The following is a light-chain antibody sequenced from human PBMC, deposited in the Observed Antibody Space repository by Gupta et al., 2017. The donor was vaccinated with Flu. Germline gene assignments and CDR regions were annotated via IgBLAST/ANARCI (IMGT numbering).Light chain of an antibody. Sequence: FMLTQPRSVSGSPGTTLTISGTRSSGRIASNYVHWYQQRPGSSPTTLIYENYEQPSGVPDRVSGSIDGSSDSVSLTISQLEAEDESYCYSQSFGGNNWVFGGGTKLTVL. CDR3: QSFGGNNWV. J-gene: IGLJ3*02. CDR2: ENY. CDR1: SGRIASNY. V-gene: IGLV6-57*01.